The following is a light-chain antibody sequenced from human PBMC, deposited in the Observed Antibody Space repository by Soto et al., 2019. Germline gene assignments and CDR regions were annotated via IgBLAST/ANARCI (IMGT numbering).Light chain of an antibody. CDR1: SSDVGGYNY. V-gene: IGLV2-14*01. J-gene: IGLJ1*01. Sequence: QSVLTQPASVSGSPGQSITISCTGTSSDVGGYNYVSWYQQHPGKAPKLMIYEVSNRPSGVSNHFSGSKSGNTASLTISGLQAEDEADYYCSSYTSSSTLVYVFGTGTKLTVL. CDR2: EVS. CDR3: SSYTSSSTLVYV.